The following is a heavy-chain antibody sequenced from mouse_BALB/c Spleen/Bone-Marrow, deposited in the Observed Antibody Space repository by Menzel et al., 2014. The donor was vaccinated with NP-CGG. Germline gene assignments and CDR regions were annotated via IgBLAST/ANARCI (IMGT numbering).Heavy chain of an antibody. CDR2: IRLKSNNYAT. CDR1: GFTFSNYW. Sequence: EVKLVESGGGLVQPGGSMKLSCVASGFTFSNYWMNWVRQSPEKGLEWVAEIRLKSNNYATHYAESVKGRFTISRDDSKSSVYLQTNNLRAEDTGIYYCTVPFGPGFDYWGQGTTLTVSS. V-gene: IGHV6-6*02. J-gene: IGHJ2*01. CDR3: TVPFGPGFDY.